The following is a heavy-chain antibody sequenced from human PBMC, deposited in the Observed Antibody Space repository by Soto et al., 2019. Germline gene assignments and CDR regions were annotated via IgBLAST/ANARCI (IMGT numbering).Heavy chain of an antibody. V-gene: IGHV3-30*03. Sequence: PGGSMRVSSAAAEFPFSSYTMHWVSKDPGEGLEWVAVISYDGNNKFYADSVKGRFTISRDSSSQTLYLQMNSLRPDDTAMYYCARDGVSSTDYTWNYGTYFDYWGPGALVTVSS. CDR3: ARDGVSSTDYTWNYGTYFDY. CDR2: ISYDGNNK. J-gene: IGHJ4*02. CDR1: EFPFSSYT. D-gene: IGHD1-1*01.